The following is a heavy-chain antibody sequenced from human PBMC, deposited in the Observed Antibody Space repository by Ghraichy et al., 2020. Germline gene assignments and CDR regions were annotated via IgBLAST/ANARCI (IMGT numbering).Heavy chain of an antibody. Sequence: GSLRLSCTVSGGSISSSSYYWGWIRQPPGKGLEWIGSIYYSGSTYYNPSLKSRVTISVDTSKNQFSLKLSSVTAADTAVYYCARYLIRDRAVDYWGQGTLVTVSS. CDR3: ARYLIRDRAVDY. J-gene: IGHJ4*02. CDR1: GGSISSSSYY. D-gene: IGHD2-8*01. CDR2: IYYSGST. V-gene: IGHV4-39*01.